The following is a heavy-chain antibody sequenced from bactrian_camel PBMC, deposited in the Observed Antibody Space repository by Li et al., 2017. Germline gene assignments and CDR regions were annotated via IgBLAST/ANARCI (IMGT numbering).Heavy chain of an antibody. CDR3: AAGWLRRGNWKDPPSYNY. D-gene: IGHD1*01. J-gene: IGHJ4*01. V-gene: IGHV3S9*01. Sequence: HVQLVESGGGSVQAGGSLRLSCAASGYKYKKYCMGWFRQEAGKAREAVAAVDSEGDTVYGDSVKGRFTISKDNAKNTLYLQMNSLKAEDTGMYYCAAGWLRRGNWKDPPSYNYWGQGTQVTVS. CDR2: VDSEGDT. CDR1: GYKYKKYC.